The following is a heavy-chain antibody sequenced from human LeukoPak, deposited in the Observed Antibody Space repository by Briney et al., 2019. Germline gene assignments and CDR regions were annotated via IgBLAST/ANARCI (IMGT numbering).Heavy chain of an antibody. CDR3: ASGGVVPAANYYYYYGMGV. V-gene: IGHV1-2*02. J-gene: IGHJ6*02. D-gene: IGHD2-2*01. CDR2: INPNSGGT. CDR1: GYTFTGYY. Sequence: GASVKVSCKASGYTFTGYYMHWVRQAPGQGLEWMGWINPNSGGTNYAQKFQGRVTMTRDTSISTAYMELSRLRSDDTAVYYCASGGVVPAANYYYYYGMGVWGQGTTVTVSS.